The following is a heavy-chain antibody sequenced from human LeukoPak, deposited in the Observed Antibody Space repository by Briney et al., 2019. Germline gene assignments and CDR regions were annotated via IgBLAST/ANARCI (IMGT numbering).Heavy chain of an antibody. CDR1: GFTFAIYG. V-gene: IGHV3-21*01. CDR3: SRHVRLGELSWLHDGFDI. Sequence: PGGSLRLSCAASGFTFAIYGMSWVRQAPGKGLEWVSSITSSSSYRYYADSVKGRFTISRDNAKNSLHLQMNSLRAEDTAVYYCSRHVRLGELSWLHDGFDIWGQGTMVTVSS. D-gene: IGHD3-16*02. J-gene: IGHJ3*02. CDR2: ITSSSSYR.